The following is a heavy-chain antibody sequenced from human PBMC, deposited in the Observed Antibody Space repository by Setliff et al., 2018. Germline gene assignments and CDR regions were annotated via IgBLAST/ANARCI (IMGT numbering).Heavy chain of an antibody. CDR2: ISSSSSTI. J-gene: IGHJ6*02. Sequence: LRLSCAASGFTFSSYSMNWVRQAPGKGLEWVSYISSSSSTIYYADSVKGRFTISRDNSKSTLYLQMDSLRAEDAAIYYCARNWVTAQHYYYGMDVWGQGTTVTVSS. CDR3: ARNWVTAQHYYYGMDV. D-gene: IGHD2-21*02. V-gene: IGHV3-48*01. CDR1: GFTFSSYS.